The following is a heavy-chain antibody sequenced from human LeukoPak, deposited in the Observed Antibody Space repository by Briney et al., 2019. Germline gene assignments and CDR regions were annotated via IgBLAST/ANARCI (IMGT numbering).Heavy chain of an antibody. CDR1: GYTFTSYD. Sequence: GASVKVSCKASGYTFTSYDINWVRQATGQGLEWMGWMNPNSGGTNYAQKFQGRVTMTRDTSISTAYMELSRLRSDDTAVYYCARAMDIVVVPARYYYYMDVWGKGTTVTVSS. V-gene: IGHV1-2*02. CDR2: MNPNSGGT. CDR3: ARAMDIVVVPARYYYYMDV. D-gene: IGHD2-2*03. J-gene: IGHJ6*03.